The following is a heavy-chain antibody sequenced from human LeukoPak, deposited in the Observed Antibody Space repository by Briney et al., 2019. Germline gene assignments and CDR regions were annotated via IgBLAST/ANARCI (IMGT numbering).Heavy chain of an antibody. D-gene: IGHD4-11*01. CDR3: XRXEDXSNSGYWYFDL. Sequence: SETLSLTCAVYGGSFSGYYWSWIRQPPGKGLEWIGEINHSGSTNYNPSLKSRVTISVDTSKNQFSLKLSSVTAADTAVYYCXRXEDXSNSGYWYFDLWGRGTLVTVSS. CDR1: GGSFSGYY. CDR2: INHSGST. V-gene: IGHV4-34*01. J-gene: IGHJ2*01.